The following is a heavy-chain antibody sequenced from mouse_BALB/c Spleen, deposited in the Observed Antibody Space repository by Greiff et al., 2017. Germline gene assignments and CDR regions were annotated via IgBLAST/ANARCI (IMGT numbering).Heavy chain of an antibody. Sequence: EVQVVESGGGLVKPGGSLKLSCAASGFTFSDYYMYWVRQTPEKRLEWVATISDGGSYTYYPDSVKGRFTISRDNAKNNLYLQMSSLKSEDTAMYYCAREGDGYLYAMDYWGQGTSVTVSS. CDR2: ISDGGSYT. D-gene: IGHD2-3*01. V-gene: IGHV5-4*02. CDR3: AREGDGYLYAMDY. J-gene: IGHJ4*01. CDR1: GFTFSDYY.